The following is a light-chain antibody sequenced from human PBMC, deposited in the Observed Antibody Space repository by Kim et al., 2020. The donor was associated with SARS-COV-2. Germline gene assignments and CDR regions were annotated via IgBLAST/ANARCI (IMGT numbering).Light chain of an antibody. V-gene: IGKV3-11*01. CDR3: QQRFHWPIT. CDR2: AAS. Sequence: PGERATRSSSASKSGNSYYSWYLQTPAQAPRLLIYAASNRATGIPARFSGSGSGTDFTLTITSLEPEDFAVYYCQQRFHWPITFGQGTRLEIK. CDR1: KSGNSY. J-gene: IGKJ5*01.